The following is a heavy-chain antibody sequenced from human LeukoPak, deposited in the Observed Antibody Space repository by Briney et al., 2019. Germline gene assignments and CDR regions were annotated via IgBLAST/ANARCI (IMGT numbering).Heavy chain of an antibody. V-gene: IGHV4-39*01. CDR3: ARQLPTYYDILTGHSRHEYFDY. CDR1: GGSISSSSYY. J-gene: IGHJ4*02. CDR2: IYYSGST. Sequence: PSETPSLTCTVSGGSISSSSYYWGWIRQPPGKGLEWIGSIYYSGSTYYNPSLKSRVTISVDTSKNQFSLKLSSVTAADTAVYYCARQLPTYYDILTGHSRHEYFDYWGQGTLVTVSS. D-gene: IGHD3-9*01.